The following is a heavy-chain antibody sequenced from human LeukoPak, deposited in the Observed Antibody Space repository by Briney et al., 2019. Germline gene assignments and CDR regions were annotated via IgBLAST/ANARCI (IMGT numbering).Heavy chain of an antibody. J-gene: IGHJ4*02. D-gene: IGHD2-21*02. CDR3: ARDVYGDYYVDY. CDR2: IYHTGSA. CDR1: GGSMNKYY. Sequence: SETLSLTCSVSGGSMNKYYWSWIRQSPGKGLEWVGYIYHTGSATYKPSLKSRVTLSLDTSKNQFSLKVSSVTAADTAVYFCARDVYGDYYVDYWGQGTLVTVSS. V-gene: IGHV4-59*01.